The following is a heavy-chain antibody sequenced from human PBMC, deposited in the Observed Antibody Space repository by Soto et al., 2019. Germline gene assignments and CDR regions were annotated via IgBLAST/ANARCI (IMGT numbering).Heavy chain of an antibody. V-gene: IGHV3-30*18. CDR2: TSYDGNNK. D-gene: IGHD1-26*01. J-gene: IGHJ4*02. CDR1: GFTFGNYG. CDR3: AKGGGSARDFDY. Sequence: GSLRLSCTGSGFTFGNYGMHWVRQAPGKGLEWVASTSYDGNNKYYADSLKGRFTISRDNSKKMVYLQMTSLGPEDTAVYYCAKGGGSARDFDYWGQGALVTVSS.